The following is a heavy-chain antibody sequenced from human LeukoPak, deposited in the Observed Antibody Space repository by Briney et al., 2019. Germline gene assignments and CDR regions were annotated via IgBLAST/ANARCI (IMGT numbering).Heavy chain of an antibody. J-gene: IGHJ5*02. CDR3: ARRGGSIAAAGPNWFDP. CDR2: IYYSGGT. CDR1: GGSISSYY. D-gene: IGHD6-13*01. V-gene: IGHV4-59*01. Sequence: SETLSLTRTVSGGSISSYYWSWIRQPPGKGLEWIGYIYYSGGTNYNPSLKSRVTISVDTSKNQFSLKLSSVTAADTAVYYCARRGGSIAAAGPNWFDPWGQGTLVTVSS.